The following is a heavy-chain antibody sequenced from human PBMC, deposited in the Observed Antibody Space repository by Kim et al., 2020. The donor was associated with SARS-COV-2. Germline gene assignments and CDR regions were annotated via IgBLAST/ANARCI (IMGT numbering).Heavy chain of an antibody. Sequence: SETLSLTCTVSGGSISSYYWSWIRQPPGKGLEWIGYIYYSGSTNYNPSLKSRXTISVDTSKNQFSLKLSSVTAXDTAXYXXXRRGGRYSGYAGFDPWGQG. CDR1: GGSISSYY. J-gene: IGHJ5*02. CDR3: XRRGGRYSGYAGFDP. V-gene: IGHV4-59*08. CDR2: IYYSGST. D-gene: IGHD5-12*01.